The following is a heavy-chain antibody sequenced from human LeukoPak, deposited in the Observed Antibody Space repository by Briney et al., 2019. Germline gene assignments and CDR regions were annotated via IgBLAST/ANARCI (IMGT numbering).Heavy chain of an antibody. CDR3: ARDRDRSTNQLELPQDAFDI. J-gene: IGHJ3*02. D-gene: IGHD1-26*01. Sequence: ASVKLSCTSSGYTFTSYGVSCLRRAPGQRLEWMVWMSAYNGNTNYAQKHHGRVTMTTDTSTSTAYLELRSLRSDDTAVYYCARDRDRSTNQLELPQDAFDIWGQGTMVTVSS. CDR1: GYTFTSYG. V-gene: IGHV1-18*01. CDR2: MSAYNGNT.